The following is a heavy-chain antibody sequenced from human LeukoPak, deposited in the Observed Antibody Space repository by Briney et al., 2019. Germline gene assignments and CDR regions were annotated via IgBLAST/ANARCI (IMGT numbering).Heavy chain of an antibody. D-gene: IGHD3-3*01. J-gene: IGHJ5*02. Sequence: GGSLRLSCAASGFTFSSYWMHWVRQAPGRGLVWVSRINSDGSSTSYADSVKGRFAISRDNAKNTLYLQMNSLRAEDTAVYYCARVDTSPYYDLLLWSDPWGQGTLVTASS. V-gene: IGHV3-74*01. CDR3: ARVDTSPYYDLLLWSDP. CDR2: INSDGSST. CDR1: GFTFSSYW.